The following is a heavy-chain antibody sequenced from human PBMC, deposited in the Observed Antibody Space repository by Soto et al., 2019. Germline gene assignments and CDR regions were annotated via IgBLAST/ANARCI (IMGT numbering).Heavy chain of an antibody. CDR2: ISSSSSTI. D-gene: IGHD3-22*01. CDR3: ARTDSSGSYPAYDAFDI. CDR1: GFTFSSYS. Sequence: PGGSLRLSCAASGFTFSSYSMNWVRQAPGKGLEWVSYISSSSSTIYYADSVKGRFTISRDNAKNSLYLQMNSLRDEDTAVYYCARTDSSGSYPAYDAFDIWGQGTMVTVSS. V-gene: IGHV3-48*02. J-gene: IGHJ3*02.